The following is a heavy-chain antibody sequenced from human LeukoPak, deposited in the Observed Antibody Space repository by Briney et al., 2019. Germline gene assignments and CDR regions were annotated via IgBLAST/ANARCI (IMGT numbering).Heavy chain of an antibody. CDR1: AFSLNAYN. J-gene: IGHJ4*02. V-gene: IGHV3-21*04. CDR2: ISYTGTYV. Sequence: GGSLRLSCAATAFSLNAYNMNWVRQAPGKGLEWVSSISYTGTYVYYADSVKGRFTISRDNAQNSLYLQMNSLRAEDTAIYYCVRDRGTYRPIDYWGQGTLVTVSS. CDR3: VRDRGTYRPIDY. D-gene: IGHD1-26*01.